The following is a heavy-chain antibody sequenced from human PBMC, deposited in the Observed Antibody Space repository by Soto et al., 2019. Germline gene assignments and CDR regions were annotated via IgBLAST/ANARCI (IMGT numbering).Heavy chain of an antibody. V-gene: IGHV3-33*01. CDR1: GFTFSSYG. D-gene: IGHD6-13*01. CDR2: IWYDRSNK. J-gene: IGHJ4*02. CDR3: ARDEGIAADYQDY. Sequence: QVQLVESGGGVVQPGRSLRLSCAASGFTFSSYGMHWVRQAPGKGLEWVAVIWYDRSNKYYADSVKGRFTISRDNSKNTLYLEMNSLRAEDTAVYHCARDEGIAADYQDYWGQGTLVTVSS.